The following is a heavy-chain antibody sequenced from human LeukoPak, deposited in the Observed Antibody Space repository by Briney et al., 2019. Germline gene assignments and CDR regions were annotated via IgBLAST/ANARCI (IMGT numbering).Heavy chain of an antibody. Sequence: GGSLRLSCAASGFTFSSYAMSWVRQAPGKGLEWVSAISGSGISTYYADSVKGRFTISRDSSKNTLYLQMNSLRAEDTAVYYCAKRPKPAGPFDYWGQGTLVTVSS. CDR1: GFTFSSYA. CDR3: AKRPKPAGPFDY. CDR2: ISGSGIST. D-gene: IGHD2-15*01. V-gene: IGHV3-23*01. J-gene: IGHJ4*02.